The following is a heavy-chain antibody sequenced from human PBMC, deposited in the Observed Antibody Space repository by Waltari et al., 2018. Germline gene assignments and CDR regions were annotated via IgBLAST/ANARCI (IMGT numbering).Heavy chain of an antibody. D-gene: IGHD1-26*01. V-gene: IGHV4-59*11. CDR3: AGWEEEWLSYGMDV. Sequence: QVQLQESGPGLVKPSETLSLTCTVSGGSISSHYWSWIRQPPGKGLEWIGYIYYSGSTNYNPSLKSRVTISVDTSKNQFSLKLSSVTAADTAVYYCAGWEEEWLSYGMDVWGQGTTVTVSS. J-gene: IGHJ6*02. CDR2: IYYSGST. CDR1: GGSISSHY.